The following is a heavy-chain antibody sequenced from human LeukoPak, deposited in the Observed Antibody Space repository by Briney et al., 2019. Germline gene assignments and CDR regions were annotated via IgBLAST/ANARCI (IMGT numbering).Heavy chain of an antibody. CDR2: IYHSGST. J-gene: IGHJ4*02. CDR1: GGSISSGGYS. D-gene: IGHD2-15*01. V-gene: IGHV4-30-2*01. Sequence: ASETLSLTCAVSGGSISSGGYSWSWIRQPPGKGLEWIGYIYHSGSTYYNPSLKSRVTISVDRSKNQFSLKLSSVTAADTAVYYCPRGTGVVVPRAYYFDYWGQGTLVTVSS. CDR3: PRGTGVVVPRAYYFDY.